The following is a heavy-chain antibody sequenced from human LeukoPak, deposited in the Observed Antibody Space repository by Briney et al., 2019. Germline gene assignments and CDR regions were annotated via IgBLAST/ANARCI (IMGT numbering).Heavy chain of an antibody. J-gene: IGHJ4*02. CDR3: ARGPLTCLGY. V-gene: IGHV3-30-3*01. CDR1: GFTVSSNF. Sequence: GGSLRLSCAASGFTVSSNFMSWVRQAPGKGLEWVAVISYDGSNKYYADSVKGRFTISRDNSKNTLYLQMNSLRAEDTAVYYCARGPLTCLGYWGQGTLVTVSS. D-gene: IGHD3-16*01. CDR2: ISYDGSNK.